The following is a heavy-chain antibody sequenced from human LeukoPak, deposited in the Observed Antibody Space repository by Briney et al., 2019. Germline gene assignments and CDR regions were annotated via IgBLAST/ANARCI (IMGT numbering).Heavy chain of an antibody. CDR1: GYTFTSYY. J-gene: IGHJ6*03. Sequence: ASVKVSCKASGYTFTSYYMHWVRQAPGQGLEWMGIINPSGGSTSYAQKFQGRVTMTRDTSTSTVYMELSSLRSEDTAVYYCASCSWGYYDSSGYFLKYYYYMDVWGKGTTVTVSS. CDR3: ASCSWGYYDSSGYFLKYYYYMDV. D-gene: IGHD3-22*01. V-gene: IGHV1-46*01. CDR2: INPSGGST.